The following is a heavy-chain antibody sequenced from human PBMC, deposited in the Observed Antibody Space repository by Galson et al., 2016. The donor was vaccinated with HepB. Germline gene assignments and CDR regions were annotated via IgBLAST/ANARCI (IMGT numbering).Heavy chain of an antibody. Sequence: SLRLSCAGSGFSLGAYWMVWVRQVPGKGLEWVANINRDGSEKYSLEGRFSISRDNAKNSLYLQMDSLRAEDTAVYYCARDVGYEALDYWGQGTLVTVSS. CDR2: INRDGSEK. CDR3: ARDVGYEALDY. CDR1: GFSLGAYW. D-gene: IGHD2-2*01. V-gene: IGHV3-7*01. J-gene: IGHJ4*02.